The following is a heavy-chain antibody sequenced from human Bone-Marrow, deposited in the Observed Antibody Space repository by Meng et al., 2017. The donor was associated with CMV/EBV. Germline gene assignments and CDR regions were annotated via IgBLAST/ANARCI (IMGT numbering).Heavy chain of an antibody. J-gene: IGHJ5*02. CDR3: AAQPSPVPELAP. CDR2: IYPGDSNI. D-gene: IGHD6-19*01. CDR1: EYIFTTYW. V-gene: IGHV5-51*01. Sequence: CKGSEYIFTTYWSGWVRQMPGKGLEWVGIIYPGDSNIRYSPSFQGQVSIAADKSINTAYLQWGSLKASDTAMYYCAAQPSPVPELAPWGQGTLVTVSS.